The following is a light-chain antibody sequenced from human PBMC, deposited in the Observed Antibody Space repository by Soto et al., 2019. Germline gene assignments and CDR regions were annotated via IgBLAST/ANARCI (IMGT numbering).Light chain of an antibody. CDR1: QSVSSD. J-gene: IGKJ5*01. V-gene: IGKV3-15*01. CDR3: QQYNKWPPIT. Sequence: EIVMTQSPATLSVSPGERATLSCRASQSVSSDLAWYQQKPGQAPRLIISGASTRATGIPARFSGSGSGTEFTLTISSLQSEDSAVYYCQQYNKWPPITFGQGTRLEIK. CDR2: GAS.